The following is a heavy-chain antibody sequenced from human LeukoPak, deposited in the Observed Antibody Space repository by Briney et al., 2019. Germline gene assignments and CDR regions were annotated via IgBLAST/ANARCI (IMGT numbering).Heavy chain of an antibody. V-gene: IGHV3-15*01. CDR1: GFTFSNAW. J-gene: IGHJ4*02. D-gene: IGHD3-9*01. CDR3: TTSYDISTGYSLCWR. Sequence: GGSLRLSCAASGFTFSNAWMGWVRQAPGKGLEWVGRIKSKTDGGTTDYAAPVKGRFTISRDDSKNTLYLQMNSLKTEDTAVYYCTTSYDISTGYSLCWRWGQGTLVTVSS. CDR2: IKSKTDGGTT.